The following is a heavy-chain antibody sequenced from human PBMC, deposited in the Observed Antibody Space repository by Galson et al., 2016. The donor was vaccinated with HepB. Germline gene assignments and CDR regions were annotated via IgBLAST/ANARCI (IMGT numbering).Heavy chain of an antibody. CDR1: GFTFSLYS. CDR3: ARDPYCGGDCNSPRYFDL. V-gene: IGHV3-48*04. J-gene: IGHJ2*01. Sequence: SLRLSCAASGFTFSLYSMYWVRQAPGKGLDWVSYISTGGTTIYYADSVKGRFTISRDNAKNLLYLQMNSLRVEDTAVYYCARDPYCGGDCNSPRYFDLWGRGTLVTVPS. CDR2: ISTGGTTI. D-gene: IGHD2-21*02.